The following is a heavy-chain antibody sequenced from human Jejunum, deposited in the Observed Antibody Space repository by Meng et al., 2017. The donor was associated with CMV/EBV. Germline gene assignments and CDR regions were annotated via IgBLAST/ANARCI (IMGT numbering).Heavy chain of an antibody. V-gene: IGHV3-49*04. D-gene: IGHD1-26*01. Sequence: SGFTFRDSGLTWVRQAPGKGLECVGFIKSDAEGGTIKYAASVKGRFTISTDDSKTIAYLEMNSLKAEDTALYFCNRWIGGQSYSLYWGQGTPVTVSS. CDR2: IKSDAEGGTI. J-gene: IGHJ4*02. CDR1: GFTFRDSG. CDR3: NRWIGGQSYSLY.